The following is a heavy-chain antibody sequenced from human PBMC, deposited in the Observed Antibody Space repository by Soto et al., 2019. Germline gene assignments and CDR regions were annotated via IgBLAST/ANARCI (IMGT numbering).Heavy chain of an antibody. Sequence: VELLESGGGLVQPGGSLTLSCTASGFSFSNYAMHWVRQAPGKGLEWVSTIKDSGDDTDYLASVRGRFIISRDYSRNTLYLQMTSLRAEDTALFHCVKGGASYTSCWYANWGQGILVTVSS. J-gene: IGHJ4*02. CDR1: GFSFSNYA. D-gene: IGHD6-13*01. V-gene: IGHV3-23*01. CDR2: IKDSGDDT. CDR3: VKGGASYTSCWYAN.